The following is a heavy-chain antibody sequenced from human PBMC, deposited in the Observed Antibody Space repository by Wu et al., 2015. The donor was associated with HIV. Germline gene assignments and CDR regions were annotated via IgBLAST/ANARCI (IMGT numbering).Heavy chain of an antibody. CDR2: LIPMFDSA. V-gene: IGHV1-69*13. D-gene: IGHD1-26*01. CDR1: GGAFSNSL. J-gene: IGHJ3*02. CDR3: ARESSGSSLSAFDI. Sequence: QVQLAQLGVEVRKPGASVKVSCKASGGAFSNSLITWVRQAPGQGFEWMGWLIPMFDSANYAQRFKGRVTITADESTRTVYMELSSLRSEDTAVYYCARESSGSSLSAFDIWGQGTLVTVSS.